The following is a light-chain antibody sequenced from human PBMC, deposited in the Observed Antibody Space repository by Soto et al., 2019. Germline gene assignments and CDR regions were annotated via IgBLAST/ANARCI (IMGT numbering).Light chain of an antibody. J-gene: IGKJ5*01. V-gene: IGKV3-20*01. CDR2: GAS. CDR1: QSVSSSY. Sequence: EIVLTQSPGTLSLSPGERATLSCRASQSVSSSYLAWYQQKPGQAPRLRISGASSRATGIPDRFSGSGFGTDFTVTISRLEPEDFALYYCEQYGSSPITFGQGTRLEIK. CDR3: EQYGSSPIT.